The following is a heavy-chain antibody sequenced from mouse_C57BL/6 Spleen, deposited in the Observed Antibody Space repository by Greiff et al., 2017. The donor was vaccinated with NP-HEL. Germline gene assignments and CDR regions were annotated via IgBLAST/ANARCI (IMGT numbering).Heavy chain of an antibody. CDR3: ASYDYYAMDY. Sequence: QVHVKQSGPGLVQPSQSLSITCTVSGFSLTSYGVRWVRQSPGKGLEWLGVIWSGGSTDYNAAFISRLSISKDNSKSQVFFKMNSLQADDTAIYYCASYDYYAMDYWGQGTSVTVSS. V-gene: IGHV2-2*01. CDR2: IWSGGST. CDR1: GFSLTSYG. D-gene: IGHD2-12*01. J-gene: IGHJ4*01.